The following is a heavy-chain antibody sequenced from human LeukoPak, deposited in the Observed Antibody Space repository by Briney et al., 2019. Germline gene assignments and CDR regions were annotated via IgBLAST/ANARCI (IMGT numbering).Heavy chain of an antibody. CDR3: ARDETQEYYGSGSYYAY. V-gene: IGHV3-15*01. Sequence: PGGSLRLSCAASGFTFSNAWMSWVRQAPGKGLEWVGRIKSKTDGGTTDYAAPVKGRFTISRDNSKNTLYLQMNSLRAEDTAVYYCARDETQEYYGSGSYYAYWGQGTLVTVSS. J-gene: IGHJ4*02. CDR2: IKSKTDGGTT. CDR1: GFTFSNAW. D-gene: IGHD3-10*01.